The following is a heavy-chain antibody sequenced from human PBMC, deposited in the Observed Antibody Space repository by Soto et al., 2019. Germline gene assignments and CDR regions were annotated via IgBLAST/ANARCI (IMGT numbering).Heavy chain of an antibody. V-gene: IGHV3-7*01. J-gene: IGHJ5*02. CDR3: VGYCSSPSYPGGWWFDP. CDR2: IKQDGSDK. CDR1: GFTFSTYW. D-gene: IGHD2-2*01. Sequence: GGSLRLSCAASGFTFSTYWMSWVRQAPGKGLEWVANIKQDGSDKYYVDSVKGRFTISRDNAKNSLYLQMNSLRAEDTAVYYCVGYCSSPSYPGGWWFDPLGQGTLVTVSS.